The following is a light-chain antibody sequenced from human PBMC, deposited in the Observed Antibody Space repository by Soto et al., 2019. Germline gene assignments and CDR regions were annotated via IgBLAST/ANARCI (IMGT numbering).Light chain of an antibody. V-gene: IGKV3-20*01. CDR2: GAY. J-gene: IGKJ3*01. CDR3: QQYGSSHLT. Sequence: EIVLTQSPGTLSLSPGESATLSCRASQSVSNNYLAWYQRKPGQAPRLLIYGAYTRATGIPDKFSGRGSGTDLTLAISRLEPEDCAVYYCQQYGSSHLTFGPGTKVDIK. CDR1: QSVSNNY.